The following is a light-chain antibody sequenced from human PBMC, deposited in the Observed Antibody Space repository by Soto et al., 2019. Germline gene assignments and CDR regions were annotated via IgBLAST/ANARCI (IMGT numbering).Light chain of an antibody. CDR1: QDIRSS. J-gene: IGKJ4*01. Sequence: DIKLTQSPSFLSASVGDRLTITCRASQDIRSSLAWYQQKPGKAPNLLFYTVSTLQSGVPSRFSGSRSGTEFTLTISILQPEDFATYYCQHFNSSPFTFGGGTKVEI. CDR3: QHFNSSPFT. V-gene: IGKV1-9*01. CDR2: TVS.